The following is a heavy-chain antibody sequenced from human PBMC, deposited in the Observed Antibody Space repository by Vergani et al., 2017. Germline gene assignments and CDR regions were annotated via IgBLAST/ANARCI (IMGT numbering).Heavy chain of an antibody. D-gene: IGHD2-2*03. CDR2: IYYSGST. CDR1: GGSISSGGYY. Sequence: QVQRQESGPGLVKPSQTLSLTCTVSGGSISSGGYYWSWIRQHPGKGLEWIGYIYYSGSTYYNPSLKSRVTISVDTSKNQFSLKLSSVTAADTAVYYCARVDSVVVPAAMGWFDPWGQGTLVTVSS. V-gene: IGHV4-31*03. J-gene: IGHJ5*02. CDR3: ARVDSVVVPAAMGWFDP.